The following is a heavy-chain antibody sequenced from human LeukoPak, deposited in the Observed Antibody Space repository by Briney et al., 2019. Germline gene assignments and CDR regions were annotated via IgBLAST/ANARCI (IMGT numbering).Heavy chain of an antibody. Sequence: SETLSLTCTVSGGSISSSSYYWGWIRQPPGKGLEWIGSIYYSESTYYNPSLKSRVTISVDTSKNQFSLKLSSVTAADTAVYYCARNVRYCSGGSCWAGLNWFDPWGQGTLVTVSS. CDR1: GGSISSSSYY. CDR3: ARNVRYCSGGSCWAGLNWFDP. V-gene: IGHV4-39*01. D-gene: IGHD2-15*01. CDR2: IYYSEST. J-gene: IGHJ5*02.